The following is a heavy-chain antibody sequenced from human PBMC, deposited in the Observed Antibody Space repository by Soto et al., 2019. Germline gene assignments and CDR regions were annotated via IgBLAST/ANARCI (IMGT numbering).Heavy chain of an antibody. CDR3: ARLLCNWNYEGAFDI. D-gene: IGHD1-7*01. V-gene: IGHV4-59*08. J-gene: IGHJ3*02. CDR1: GGSISSYY. CDR2: IYYSGST. Sequence: QVQLQESGPGLVKPSETLSLTCTVSGGSISSYYWSWIRQPPGKGLEWIGYIYYSGSTNYNPSLKSRVTISVDTSKNQFSLKLSSVTAADTAVYYCARLLCNWNYEGAFDIWGQGTMVTVSS.